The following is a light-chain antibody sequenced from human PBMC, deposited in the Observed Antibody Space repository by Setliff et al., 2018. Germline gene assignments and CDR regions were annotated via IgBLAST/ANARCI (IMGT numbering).Light chain of an antibody. CDR2: GNS. CDR1: SSNIGAGYD. CDR3: QSYDSRLSAYVV. Sequence: QSVLTQPPSVSGAPGQRVTISCTGSSSNIGAGYDVHWYQQLPGTAPKLLIYGNSNRPSGVPDRFSGSKSGTSASLAITGLQAEDEADYYCQSYDSRLSAYVVFGGGTKSPS. V-gene: IGLV1-40*01. J-gene: IGLJ2*01.